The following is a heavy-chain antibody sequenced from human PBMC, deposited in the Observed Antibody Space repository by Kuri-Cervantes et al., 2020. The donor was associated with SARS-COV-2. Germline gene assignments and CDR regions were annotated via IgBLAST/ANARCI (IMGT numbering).Heavy chain of an antibody. J-gene: IGHJ6*02. D-gene: IGHD6-13*01. Sequence: KISCAASGFTFSSYAISWVRQAPGQGLEWMGGIIPIFGTANYAQKFQGRVTITADESTSTAYMELSSLRSEDTAVYYCARDHGDSSSWPHRVIRYYGMDVWGQGTTVTVSS. CDR3: ARDHGDSSSWPHRVIRYYGMDV. CDR1: GFTFSSYA. CDR2: IIPIFGTA. V-gene: IGHV1-69*01.